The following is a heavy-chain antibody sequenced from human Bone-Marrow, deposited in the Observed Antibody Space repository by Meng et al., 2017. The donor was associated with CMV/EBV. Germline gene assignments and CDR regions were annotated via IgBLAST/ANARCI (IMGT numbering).Heavy chain of an antibody. V-gene: IGHV1-69*05. Sequence: SVKDSCKASGGTFSSYAISWVRQAPGQGLEWMGGIIPICGTANYAQKFQGRVTITTDESTSTAYMELSSLRSEDTAVYYCARDPAPGTRGHDWGQGTRVTVSS. D-gene: IGHD1-1*01. CDR3: ARDPAPGTRGHD. J-gene: IGHJ4*02. CDR2: IIPICGTA. CDR1: GGTFSSYA.